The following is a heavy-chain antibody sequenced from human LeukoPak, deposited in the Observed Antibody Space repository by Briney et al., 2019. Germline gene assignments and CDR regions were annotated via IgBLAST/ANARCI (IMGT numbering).Heavy chain of an antibody. CDR1: GFIFSSYE. V-gene: IGHV3-48*03. J-gene: IGHJ4*02. CDR3: ARDYGDLPARVPYFDY. CDR2: ISSSGRTM. D-gene: IGHD4-17*01. Sequence: GGSLRLSCEASGFIFSSYEMNWVRQAPGKGLEWVSFISSSGRTMYYADSMKGRFTASRDNAKNSVYLQMNSLRAEDTAVYYCARDYGDLPARVPYFDYWGQGTLVTVSS.